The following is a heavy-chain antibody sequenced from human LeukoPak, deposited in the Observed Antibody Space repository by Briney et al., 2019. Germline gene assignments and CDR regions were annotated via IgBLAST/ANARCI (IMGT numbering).Heavy chain of an antibody. CDR1: GGSISSGGYY. CDR3: ARAGNHYFDY. D-gene: IGHD1-14*01. Sequence: PSETLSLTCTVSGGSISSGGYYWSWIRQPPGKGLEWIGYIYHSGSTYYNPSLKSRVTISVDRSKNQFSLKLSSVTAADTAVYYCARAGNHYFDYWGQGTLVTVSS. V-gene: IGHV4-30-2*01. CDR2: IYHSGST. J-gene: IGHJ4*02.